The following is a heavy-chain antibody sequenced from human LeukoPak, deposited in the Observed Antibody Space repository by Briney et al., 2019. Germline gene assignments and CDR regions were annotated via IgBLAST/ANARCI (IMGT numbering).Heavy chain of an antibody. CDR2: LSASGVTT. D-gene: IGHD2-15*01. CDR1: GFTFSSYA. Sequence: GGSLRLSCAASGFTFSSYAMSWARQAPGKGLEWVSDLSASGVTTYYGDSVKGRFTISRGNSKNTLFLQMNSLRAEDTAVYYCAKGRPGGYCSGGSCIPFSPFMDVWGQGTTVIVSS. V-gene: IGHV3-23*01. J-gene: IGHJ6*02. CDR3: AKGRPGGYCSGGSCIPFSPFMDV.